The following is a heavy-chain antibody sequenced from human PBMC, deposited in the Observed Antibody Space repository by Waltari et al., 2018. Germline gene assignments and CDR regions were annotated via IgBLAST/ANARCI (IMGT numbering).Heavy chain of an antibody. CDR2: VNPNRGTT. Sequence: QVQLVQTGAEVLRPGAAGKVSCQASGYPFINHAINWVRQAVGQGLEWMGWVNPNRGTTAYAQKFQGRISMTWDTFTRTAYMELSNLRSDDTAVFYCARGRDVFANFDYNWFDPWGQGTLVTVSS. CDR3: ARGRDVFANFDYNWFDP. D-gene: IGHD3-3*01. CDR1: GYPFINHA. J-gene: IGHJ5*02. V-gene: IGHV1-8*02.